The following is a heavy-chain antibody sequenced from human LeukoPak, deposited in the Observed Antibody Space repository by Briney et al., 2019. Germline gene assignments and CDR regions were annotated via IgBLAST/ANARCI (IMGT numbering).Heavy chain of an antibody. J-gene: IGHJ6*02. Sequence: ASVKVSCKASGYTFTSNYIHWVRQAPGQGLEWMGMIYPRDGSTSYAQKFQGRVTVTRDTSTSTVHMELSGLRSEDTAVYYCASLLYYGSGSYYSMDVWGQGTTVTVSS. D-gene: IGHD3-10*01. CDR2: IYPRDGST. CDR3: ASLLYYGSGSYYSMDV. CDR1: GYTFTSNY. V-gene: IGHV1-46*01.